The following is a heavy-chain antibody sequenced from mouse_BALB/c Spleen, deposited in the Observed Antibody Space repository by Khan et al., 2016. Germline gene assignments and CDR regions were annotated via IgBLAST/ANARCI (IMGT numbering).Heavy chain of an antibody. CDR3: NAGWLGRDYYAMDY. Sequence: IQLVQSGAELVRSGASVKLSCTASAFNIIDYFMHWVKQRPEQGLEWIGWIDPENGDTEYAPKFQGKATMTADTSSHTAYLQHSSLTPEDAVFYYCNAGWLGRDYYAMDYWGQGTSVTGSS. CDR2: IDPENGDT. D-gene: IGHD4-1*01. V-gene: IGHV14-4*02. CDR1: AFNIIDYF. J-gene: IGHJ4*01.